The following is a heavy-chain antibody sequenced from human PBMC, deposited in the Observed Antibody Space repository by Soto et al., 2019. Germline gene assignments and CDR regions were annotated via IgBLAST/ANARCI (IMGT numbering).Heavy chain of an antibody. CDR2: INHSGST. J-gene: IGHJ3*02. V-gene: IGHV4-34*01. CDR3: ARAPPQYYYGSGSYYRPAFDI. CDR1: GGSFSGYY. D-gene: IGHD3-10*01. Sequence: SETLSLTCAVYGGSFSGYYWSWIRQPPGKGLEWIGEINHSGSTNYNPSLKSRVTISVDTSKNQFSLKLSSVTAADTAVYYCARAPPQYYYGSGSYYRPAFDIWGQGTMVTVSS.